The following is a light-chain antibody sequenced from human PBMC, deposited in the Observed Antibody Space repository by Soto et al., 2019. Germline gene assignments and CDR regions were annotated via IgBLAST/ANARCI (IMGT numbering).Light chain of an antibody. J-gene: IGKJ1*01. Sequence: DIQMTQSPSTLSASVGDRVTITCRAGQSISSWLTWYQQKAGQAPKLLIYKASIVESGVPSRFSGSGSGTEFTLTISSLQPDDSATSYFQQYSYFATFGQGTRVEVK. CDR2: KAS. CDR3: QQYSYFAT. V-gene: IGKV1-5*03. CDR1: QSISSW.